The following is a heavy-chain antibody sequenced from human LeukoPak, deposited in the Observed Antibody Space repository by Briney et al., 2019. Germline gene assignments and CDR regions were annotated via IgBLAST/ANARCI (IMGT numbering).Heavy chain of an antibody. CDR2: IYYSGST. CDR1: GGSISSGDYY. D-gene: IGHD4-17*01. J-gene: IGHJ6*02. CDR3: ARDYGDYDLPYYYGMDV. Sequence: SETLSLTCTVSGGSISSGDYYWSWIRQPPGKGLEWIGYIYYSGSTYYNPSLKSRVTISVDTSKNQFSLKLSSVTAADTAVYYCARDYGDYDLPYYYGMDVWGQGTTVTVSS. V-gene: IGHV4-30-4*01.